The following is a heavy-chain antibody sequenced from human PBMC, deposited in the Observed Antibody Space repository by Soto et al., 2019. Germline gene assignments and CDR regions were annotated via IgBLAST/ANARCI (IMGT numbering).Heavy chain of an antibody. Sequence: GGSLRICCAAGESTFSSNGTHRVSKDPGKGLVWVAVRWYEGSNKYYADSVKGLFTVSRDNSKNTLYLQMHSLRAEDTAVYYCAKDRVPNVSSHYYSILTVSWGQGTVVTVSS. CDR2: RWYEGSNK. V-gene: IGHV3-33*06. CDR3: AKDRVPNVSSHYYSILTVS. CDR1: ESTFSSNG. J-gene: IGHJ5*02. D-gene: IGHD3-22*01.